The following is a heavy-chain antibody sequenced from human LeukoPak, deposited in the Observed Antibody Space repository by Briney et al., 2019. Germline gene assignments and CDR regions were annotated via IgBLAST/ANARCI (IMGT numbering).Heavy chain of an antibody. CDR3: AKEQQLGARTRTDSYGMDV. V-gene: IGHV3-23*01. Sequence: PGGSLRLSCAASGFTFSSYAMSWVRQAPGKGLEWVSAISGSGGSTYYADSVKGRFTISRDNSKNTLYLQMNSLRAEDTAVYYCAKEQQLGARTRTDSYGMDVWGQGTTVTVSS. CDR2: ISGSGGST. CDR1: GFTFSSYA. J-gene: IGHJ6*02. D-gene: IGHD6-13*01.